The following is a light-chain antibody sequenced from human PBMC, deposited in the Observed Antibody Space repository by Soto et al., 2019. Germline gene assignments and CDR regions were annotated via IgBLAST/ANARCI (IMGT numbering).Light chain of an antibody. Sequence: ENVLTQSPGTLSLSPGERATLSCRASQSVSSSYLAWYQQKPGQAPRLLIYDTSSRATGIPDRFSGSGSGTDFTLTISRLEPEDFAVYYCQQYVTSPPMYTFGQGTKLEI. J-gene: IGKJ2*01. CDR3: QQYVTSPPMYT. V-gene: IGKV3-20*01. CDR2: DTS. CDR1: QSVSSSY.